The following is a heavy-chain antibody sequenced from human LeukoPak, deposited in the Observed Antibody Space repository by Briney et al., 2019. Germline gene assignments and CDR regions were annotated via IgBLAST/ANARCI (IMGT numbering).Heavy chain of an antibody. J-gene: IGHJ3*02. CDR2: IIPILGIA. V-gene: IGHV1-69*02. Sequence: SVKVSCKASGGTFSIYTISWVRQAPGQGVEWMGRIIPILGIANYAQKFQGRVTITADKSTSTAYMELSSLRSEDTAVYYCASPRALYCSSTSCQTANGAFDIWGQGTMVTVSS. CDR3: ASPRALYCSSTSCQTANGAFDI. D-gene: IGHD2-2*01. CDR1: GGTFSIYT.